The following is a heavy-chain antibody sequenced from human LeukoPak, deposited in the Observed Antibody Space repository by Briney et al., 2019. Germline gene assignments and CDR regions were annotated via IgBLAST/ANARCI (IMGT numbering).Heavy chain of an antibody. V-gene: IGHV3-11*04. D-gene: IGHD6-13*01. CDR1: GFTFSDYY. CDR3: ARDPNPDIGLQLVRDFGY. CDR2: ISSSGSTI. J-gene: IGHJ4*02. Sequence: KPGGSLRLSCAASGFTFSDYYMSWIRQAPGKGLEWVSYISSSGSTIYYADSVKGRFTISRDSAKNSLYLQMNSLRAEDTAVYYCARDPNPDIGLQLVRDFGYWGQGTLVTVSS.